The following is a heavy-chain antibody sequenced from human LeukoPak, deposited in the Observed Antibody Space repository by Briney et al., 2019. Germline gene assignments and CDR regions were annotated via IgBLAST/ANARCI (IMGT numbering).Heavy chain of an antibody. D-gene: IGHD3-10*01. V-gene: IGHV1-2*02. CDR1: GYTFTGYY. CDR2: INPNSGGT. CDR3: ARGMDSGSYYIRPEYYDY. J-gene: IGHJ4*02. Sequence: ASVKVSCKASGYTFTGYYMHWVRQAPGQGLEWMGWINPNSGGTNYAQKFQGRVTMTRDTSISTAYMELSRLRSDDTAVYYCARGMDSGSYYIRPEYYDYWGQGTLVTVSS.